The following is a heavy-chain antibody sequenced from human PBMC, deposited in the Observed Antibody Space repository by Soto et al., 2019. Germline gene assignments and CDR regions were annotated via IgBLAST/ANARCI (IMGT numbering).Heavy chain of an antibody. J-gene: IGHJ6*02. CDR1: GGSFSGYY. V-gene: IGHV4-34*01. D-gene: IGHD3-9*01. Sequence: QVQLQQWGAGLLKPSETLSLTCAVYGGSFSGYYWSWIRQAPGKGLEWTGEINPSGSTNYNPSLKSRVTISVDTSKNQFSLKLSSVTAADTAVYYCAMTDWSDYYYYGTDVWGQGTTVTVSS. CDR3: AMTDWSDYYYYGTDV. CDR2: INPSGST.